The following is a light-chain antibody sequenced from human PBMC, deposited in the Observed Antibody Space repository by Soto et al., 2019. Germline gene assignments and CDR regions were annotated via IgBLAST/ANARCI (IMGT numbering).Light chain of an antibody. J-gene: IGLJ1*01. CDR3: SSYTNSGTYV. CDR2: DVS. CDR1: SSDVGAYNY. Sequence: QSVPTQPASVSGSPGQSITISCTGTSSDVGAYNYVSWYQQHPGKAPKLMIYDVSNRPSGISDRFSVSKSGNTASLTISNLQADDEDDYYCSSYTNSGTYVFGTGTKVTVL. V-gene: IGLV2-14*01.